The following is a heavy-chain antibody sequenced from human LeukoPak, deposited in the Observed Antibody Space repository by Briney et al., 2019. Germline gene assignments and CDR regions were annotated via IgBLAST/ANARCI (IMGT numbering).Heavy chain of an antibody. V-gene: IGHV1-2*02. Sequence: GASVKVSCKASGYAFTGYSIHWLRQAPGQGLEWMGWISPNSGDTNYAQKFQGRVTMTRDTSVTSAYMELTSLTSDDTAIYYCAPRGPYFDFWSGPISYFDPWGQGTLVTVSS. CDR1: GYAFTGYS. CDR2: ISPNSGDT. J-gene: IGHJ4*02. CDR3: APRGPYFDFWSGPISYFDP. D-gene: IGHD3-3*01.